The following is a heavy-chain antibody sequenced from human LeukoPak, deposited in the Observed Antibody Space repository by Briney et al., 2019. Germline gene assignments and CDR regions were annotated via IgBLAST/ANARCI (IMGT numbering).Heavy chain of an antibody. V-gene: IGHV3-30*02. CDR2: IRYDGSNK. J-gene: IGHJ4*02. D-gene: IGHD3-10*01. CDR1: GFTFISYG. CDR3: AKRGGSGSLFDY. Sequence: GGSLRLSCAASGFTFISYGMHWVRQAPGKGLEWVAFIRYDGSNKYYADSVKGRFTISRDNSKNTLYLQMNSLRAEDTAIYYCAKRGGSGSLFDYWGQGTLVTVSS.